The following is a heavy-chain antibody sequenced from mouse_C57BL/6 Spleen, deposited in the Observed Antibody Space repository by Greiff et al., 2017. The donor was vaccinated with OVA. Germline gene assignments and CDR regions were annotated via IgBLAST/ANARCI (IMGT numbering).Heavy chain of an antibody. CDR3: ARRYGNLYYFDY. J-gene: IGHJ2*01. CDR2: ISGGGGNT. Sequence: EVQGVESGGGLVKPGGSLKLSCAASGFTFSSYTMSWVRQTPEKRLEWVATISGGGGNTYYPDSVKGRFTISRDNAKNTLYLQMSSLRSEDTALYYCARRYGNLYYFDYWGQGTTLTVSS. D-gene: IGHD2-1*01. V-gene: IGHV5-9*01. CDR1: GFTFSSYT.